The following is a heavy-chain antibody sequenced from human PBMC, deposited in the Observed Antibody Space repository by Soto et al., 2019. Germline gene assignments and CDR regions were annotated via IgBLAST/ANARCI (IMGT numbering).Heavy chain of an antibody. J-gene: IGHJ3*02. CDR1: GFTFSSYS. D-gene: IGHD3-22*01. V-gene: IGHV3-48*02. Sequence: GGSLRLSCAASGFTFSSYSMNWVRQAPGKGLEWVSYISSSSSTIYYADSVKGRFTISRDNAKNSLYLQMSSLRDEDTAVYYCASSLEYYYDSSGYSIWGQGTMVTVSS. CDR3: ASSLEYYYDSSGYSI. CDR2: ISSSSSTI.